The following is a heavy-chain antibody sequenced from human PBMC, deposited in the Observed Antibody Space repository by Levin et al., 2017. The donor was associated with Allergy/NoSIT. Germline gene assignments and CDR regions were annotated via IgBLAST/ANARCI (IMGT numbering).Heavy chain of an antibody. CDR2: IYYSGTT. Sequence: ESLKISCTVSGDSISSYYWSWIRQPPGKGLEWIGYIYYSGTTKYNPSLKSRVTISVDTSKNEFSLQLISVTAADTALYYCAQMTGTWYGWFDSWGQGTLVTVSS. J-gene: IGHJ5*01. D-gene: IGHD6-13*01. CDR1: GDSISSYY. V-gene: IGHV4-59*01. CDR3: AQMTGTWYGWFDS.